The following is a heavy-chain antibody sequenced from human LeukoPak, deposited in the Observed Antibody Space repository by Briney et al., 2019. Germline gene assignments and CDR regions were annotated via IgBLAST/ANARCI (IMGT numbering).Heavy chain of an antibody. CDR2: IYYSGST. D-gene: IGHD5-24*01. CDR1: GGSISSNNHY. J-gene: IGHJ4*02. V-gene: IGHV4-39*02. CDR3: AREKDGYNTGDFDY. Sequence: PSETLSLTCTVSGGSISSNNHYWGWIRQPPGKGLEWIGSIYYSGSTYYNPSLKSRVTTSVDTSKNQFSLKLSSVTAADTAVYYCAREKDGYNTGDFDYWGRGTLVTVSS.